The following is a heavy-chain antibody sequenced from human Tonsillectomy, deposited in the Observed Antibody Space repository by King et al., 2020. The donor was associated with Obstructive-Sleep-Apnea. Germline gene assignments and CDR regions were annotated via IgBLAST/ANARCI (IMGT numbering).Heavy chain of an antibody. Sequence: EVQLVESGGGLVKPGGSLRLSCAASGFTFSSYNMNWVRQAPGKGLEWVSSISSSSGYIYYTGSVKGRFSISRDNAKNSLYLQMNSLRVEDSAVYYCATALAAAAPFDSWGQGTLVTVSS. CDR2: ISSSSGYI. J-gene: IGHJ4*02. D-gene: IGHD6-13*01. CDR1: GFTFSSYN. CDR3: ATALAAAAPFDS. V-gene: IGHV3-21*06.